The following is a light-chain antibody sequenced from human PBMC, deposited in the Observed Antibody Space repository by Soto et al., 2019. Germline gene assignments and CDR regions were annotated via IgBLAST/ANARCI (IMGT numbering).Light chain of an antibody. CDR1: QSVSSN. J-gene: IGKJ1*01. V-gene: IGKV3-15*01. Sequence: EIVMTQSPATLSVSPGERATLSCRASQSVSSNLAWYQQKPGQAPRLLIYGASTRATGIPARFSGSGSGTAFTLTIRSLQSEDFAVYYCQQYNNGWTFGQGTKVEIK. CDR3: QQYNNGWT. CDR2: GAS.